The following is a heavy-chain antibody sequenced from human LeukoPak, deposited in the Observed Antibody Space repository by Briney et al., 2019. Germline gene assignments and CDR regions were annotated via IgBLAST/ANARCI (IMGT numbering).Heavy chain of an antibody. Sequence: SETLSLTCAVSGYSISSGYYWGWIRQPPGKGLEWIGSIYHSGSTYYNPSLKSRVTISVDTSKNQFSLKLSSVTAADMAVYYCANIVSNYWGQGTLVTVSS. V-gene: IGHV4-38-2*01. D-gene: IGHD3-16*02. CDR3: ANIVSNY. CDR2: IYHSGST. J-gene: IGHJ4*02. CDR1: GYSISSGYY.